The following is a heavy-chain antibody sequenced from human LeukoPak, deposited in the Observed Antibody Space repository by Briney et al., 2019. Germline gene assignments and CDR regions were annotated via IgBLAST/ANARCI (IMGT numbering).Heavy chain of an antibody. CDR2: IYYSGST. J-gene: IGHJ4*02. CDR3: ARRAGYTGSWYEY. D-gene: IGHD6-13*01. Sequence: SETLSLTCTVSSGSVNSGSYYWNWIRQPPGKGLEWIGYIYYSGSTNYNPLKSRVTISVDTAKNQLSLKLSSVTAADTAVYYCARRAGYTGSWYEYWGQGTLVTVSS. V-gene: IGHV4-61*01. CDR1: SGSVNSGSYY.